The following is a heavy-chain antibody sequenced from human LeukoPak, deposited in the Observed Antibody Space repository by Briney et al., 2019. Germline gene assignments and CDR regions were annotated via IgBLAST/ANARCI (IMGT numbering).Heavy chain of an antibody. J-gene: IGHJ4*02. Sequence: GGSLRLSCAASGFTFSSYGMHWVRQAPGKGLEWVAFIRYDGSNKYYADSVKGRFTISRDNAKNSLFLQMNSLRAEDTAVYYCTEGSETFAYWGQGTLVTVSS. CDR1: GFTFSSYG. D-gene: IGHD3-10*01. CDR3: TEGSETFAY. V-gene: IGHV3-30*02. CDR2: IRYDGSNK.